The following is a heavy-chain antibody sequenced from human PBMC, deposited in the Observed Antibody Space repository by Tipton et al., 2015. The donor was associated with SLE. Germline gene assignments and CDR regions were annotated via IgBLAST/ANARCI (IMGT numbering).Heavy chain of an antibody. CDR2: INGDGSDT. J-gene: IGHJ5*02. Sequence: SLRLSCAVSGFTFSRFWMYWVRQAPGKGLLCVSRINGDGSDTTYADSVKGRFTISRDNAKNTLFLQMNSLRAEDTAVYYCARARLDLGGTNDLWGQGTLVTVSS. CDR1: GFTFSRFW. V-gene: IGHV3-74*01. D-gene: IGHD2-15*01. CDR3: ARARLDLGGTNDL.